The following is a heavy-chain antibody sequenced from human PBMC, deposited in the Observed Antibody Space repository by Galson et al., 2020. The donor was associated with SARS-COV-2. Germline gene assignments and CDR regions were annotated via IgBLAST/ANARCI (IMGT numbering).Heavy chain of an antibody. J-gene: IGHJ4*02. CDR1: GFAFISYA. CDR2: KSAIGVDR. CDR3: AKEEHSNGYYYFVDY. D-gene: IGHD3-22*01. Sequence: GGSLRLPCAASGFAFISYAMTCFPQAPGKGLEWVSRKSAIGVDRNYANSVKGQFTISRDTSKNTLYLEITSLRAEDTAVYYCAKEEHSNGYYYFVDYWGQGTLVTVSS. V-gene: IGHV3-23*01.